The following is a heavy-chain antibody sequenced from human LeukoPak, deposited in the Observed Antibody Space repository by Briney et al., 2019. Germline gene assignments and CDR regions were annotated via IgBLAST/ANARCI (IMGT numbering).Heavy chain of an antibody. V-gene: IGHV3-23*01. CDR1: GFTFSTYA. CDR3: AVRTRGSYFDY. CDR2: ISSSGDRT. J-gene: IGHJ4*02. Sequence: GGSLRLSCAGSGFTFSTYAMSWVRQAPGKGLEWVSGISSSGDRTFYGDYVKGRFTISRDNSKNTLYLQLNSLRAEDTAAYHCAVRTRGSYFDYWGQGALVTVSS. D-gene: IGHD1-26*01.